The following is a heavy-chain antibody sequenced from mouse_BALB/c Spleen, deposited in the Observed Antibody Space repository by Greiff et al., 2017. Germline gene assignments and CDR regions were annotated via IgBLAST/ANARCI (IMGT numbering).Heavy chain of an antibody. CDR2: IRNKANGYTT. Sequence: EVQGVESGGGLVQPGGSLRLSCATSGFTFTDYYMSWVRQPPGKALEWLGFIRNKANGYTTEYSASVKGRFTISRDNSQSILYLQMNTLRAEDSATYYCARASYDYDWFAYWGQGTLVTVSA. V-gene: IGHV7-3*02. CDR1: GFTFTDYY. CDR3: ARASYDYDWFAY. J-gene: IGHJ3*01. D-gene: IGHD2-4*01.